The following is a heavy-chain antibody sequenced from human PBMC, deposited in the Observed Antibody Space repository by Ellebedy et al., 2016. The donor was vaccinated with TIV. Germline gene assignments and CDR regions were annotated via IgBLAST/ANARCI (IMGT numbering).Heavy chain of an antibody. CDR3: ARHGAVTTFGH. V-gene: IGHV4-59*08. D-gene: IGHD4-17*01. CDR2: IYYSGST. CDR1: GGSISSYY. J-gene: IGHJ4*02. Sequence: MPSETLSLTCTVSGGSISSYYWSWIRQPPGKGLEWIGYIYYSGSTKYNPSLKSRVTISVDTSKNQFSLKLSSVTAADTAVYYCARHGAVTTFGHWGQGTLVTVSS.